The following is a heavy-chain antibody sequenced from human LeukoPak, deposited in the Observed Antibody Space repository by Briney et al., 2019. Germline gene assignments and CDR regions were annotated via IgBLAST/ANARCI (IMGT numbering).Heavy chain of an antibody. Sequence: GGSLRLSCEASEFTFRSYGMSWVRQTPGKGLEWVASISSYSHNIHYGDSMKGRLTISRDNSKNTLYLQLNSLRAEDTAVYYCARDQGGMTLVGNAFDIWGQGTMVTVSS. CDR2: ISSYSHNI. D-gene: IGHD3-16*01. CDR1: EFTFRSYG. V-gene: IGHV3-23*01. J-gene: IGHJ3*02. CDR3: ARDQGGMTLVGNAFDI.